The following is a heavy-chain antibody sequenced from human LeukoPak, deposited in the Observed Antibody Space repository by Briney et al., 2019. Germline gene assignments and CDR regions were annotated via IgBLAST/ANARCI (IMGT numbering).Heavy chain of an antibody. CDR1: GFTFSKYW. Sequence: GGALRLSCAASGFTFSKYWMLWVRQAPGKGLESVSRINTDGTVTTYADSVKGRFTVSRDNADNTMSLQMNSVRDEDTAVYYCATKQWLAPPPDSWGQGTPVTVSS. D-gene: IGHD6-19*01. CDR2: INTDGTVT. V-gene: IGHV3-74*01. J-gene: IGHJ4*02. CDR3: ATKQWLAPPPDS.